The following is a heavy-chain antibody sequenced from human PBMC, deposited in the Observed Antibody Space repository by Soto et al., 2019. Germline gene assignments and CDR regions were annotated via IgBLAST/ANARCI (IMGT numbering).Heavy chain of an antibody. CDR2: IIPIFGTA. D-gene: IGHD3-16*01. V-gene: IGHV1-69*12. J-gene: IGHJ6*02. CDR1: GGTFSSYA. Sequence: QVQLVQSGAEVKKPGSSVKVSCKASGGTFSSYAISWVRQAPGQGLEWMGGIIPIFGTANYAQKFQGRVTMTEDESTSTAYMELGSLRSEDTAVYYCAREGGSDGDYYYGMDVWGQGTTVTVSS. CDR3: AREGGSDGDYYYGMDV.